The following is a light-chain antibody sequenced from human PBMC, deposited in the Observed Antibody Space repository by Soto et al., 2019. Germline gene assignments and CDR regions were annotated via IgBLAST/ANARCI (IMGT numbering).Light chain of an antibody. J-gene: IGKJ5*01. CDR3: QQYGSSPIT. CDR1: QSIRKF. Sequence: EIVMTQSPATLSVSAGESATLSCRASQSIRKFLAWYQQKPGQAPRLLIYDASNRATGIPDRGSGRGAGTDGTLTISRLEPEDGEVYSGQQYGSSPITFGQGTRLEIK. V-gene: IGKV3-20*01. CDR2: DAS.